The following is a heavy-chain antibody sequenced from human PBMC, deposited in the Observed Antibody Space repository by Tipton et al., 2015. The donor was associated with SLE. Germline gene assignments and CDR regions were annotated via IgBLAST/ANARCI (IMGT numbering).Heavy chain of an antibody. CDR3: ARHGAYCRSPICYGHAFDT. Sequence: TLSLTCSVSGGSIDSHYWSWVRQPPGKGLEWIGYIYYTGSTNYNPSLKSRVTMSVDTSKNQFSLKLTSVTAADTAVYFCARHGAYCRSPICYGHAFDTWGQGTMVTVSS. J-gene: IGHJ3*02. CDR2: IYYTGST. D-gene: IGHD2-2*01. CDR1: GGSIDSHY. V-gene: IGHV4-59*08.